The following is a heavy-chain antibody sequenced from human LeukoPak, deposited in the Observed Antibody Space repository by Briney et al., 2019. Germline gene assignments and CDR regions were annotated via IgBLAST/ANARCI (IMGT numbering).Heavy chain of an antibody. J-gene: IGHJ4*02. V-gene: IGHV4-59*01. CDR2: IYSSGSS. Sequence: SETLSLTCTVSGVSIGSYYWSWIRQPPGKGLEWIGYIYSSGSSNYNPSLKSRVTISIDTPKNQFSLKLSSVTAADTAVYYCARQQLVWDFWGQGTLVTVSS. CDR3: ARQQLVWDF. CDR1: GVSIGSYY. D-gene: IGHD6-13*01.